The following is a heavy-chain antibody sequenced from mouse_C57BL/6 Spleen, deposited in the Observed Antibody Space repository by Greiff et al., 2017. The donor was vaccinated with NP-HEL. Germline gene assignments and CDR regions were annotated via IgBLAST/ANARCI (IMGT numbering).Heavy chain of an antibody. CDR1: GYAFSSYW. Sequence: QVQLKQSGAELVKPGASVKISCKASGYAFSSYWMNWVKQRPGKGLEWIGQIYPGDGDTNYNGKFKGKATLTADKSSSTAYMQLSSLTSEDSAVYFCARSSYYYGSYFDYWGQGTTLTVSS. D-gene: IGHD1-1*01. J-gene: IGHJ2*01. CDR2: IYPGDGDT. CDR3: ARSSYYYGSYFDY. V-gene: IGHV1-80*01.